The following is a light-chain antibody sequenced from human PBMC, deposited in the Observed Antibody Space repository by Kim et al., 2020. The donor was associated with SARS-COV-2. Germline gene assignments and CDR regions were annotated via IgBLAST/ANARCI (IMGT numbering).Light chain of an antibody. V-gene: IGLV3-21*01. CDR1: NIGGHS. CDR2: YDS. CDR3: QVWDTDTEHYV. Sequence: APGQTARITCGGTNIGGHSEHLYQQEAGQAAVLVMYYDSDRPSGITERFAGSKSANTATLTIIRVEAGDEADYYCQVWDTDTEHYVFGTGTKVTVL. J-gene: IGLJ1*01.